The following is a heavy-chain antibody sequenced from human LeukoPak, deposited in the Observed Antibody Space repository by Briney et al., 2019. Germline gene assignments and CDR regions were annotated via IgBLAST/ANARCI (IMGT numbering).Heavy chain of an antibody. J-gene: IGHJ4*02. CDR1: GGTFSSYA. CDR3: ARPRYSYGPFDY. V-gene: IGHV1-69*13. D-gene: IGHD5-18*01. Sequence: SVKVSCQASGGTFSSYAISWVRQAPGQGLEWMGGIIPIFGTANYAQKFQGRVTITADESTSTAYMELSSLRSEDTAVYYCARPRYSYGPFDYWGQGTLVTVSS. CDR2: IIPIFGTA.